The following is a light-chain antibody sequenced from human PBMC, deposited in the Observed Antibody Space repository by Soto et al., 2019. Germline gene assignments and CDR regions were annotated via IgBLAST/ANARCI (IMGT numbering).Light chain of an antibody. J-gene: IGKJ1*01. CDR2: DAS. CDR1: QSISNW. V-gene: IGKV1-39*01. CDR3: QQSFSTPRT. Sequence: DIQMTQSPSALSASVGDRVTITCRASQSISNWLAWYQQKPGKAPKLLIYDASSLQSGVPSRFSGSGSGTDFTLTISSLQPEDFGTYYCQQSFSTPRTFGQGTKVDIK.